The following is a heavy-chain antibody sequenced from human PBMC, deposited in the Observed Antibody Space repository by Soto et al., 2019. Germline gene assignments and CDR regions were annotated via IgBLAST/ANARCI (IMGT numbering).Heavy chain of an antibody. CDR3: ARELPFYRGNALDI. D-gene: IGHD1-26*01. Sequence: GGSLRLSCAASGFTVSSSYISWVRQAPGKGLEWVSVIYSSGSTYYADSVKGRFTGSRDNSQNTLYLQMNSLRVKDTAVYYCARELPFYRGNALDIWGQGTMVTVSS. CDR1: GFTVSSSY. J-gene: IGHJ3*02. V-gene: IGHV3-53*01. CDR2: IYSSGST.